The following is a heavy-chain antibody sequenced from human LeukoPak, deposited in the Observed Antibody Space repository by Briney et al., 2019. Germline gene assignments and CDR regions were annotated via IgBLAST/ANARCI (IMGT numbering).Heavy chain of an antibody. CDR2: IIPIFGTA. J-gene: IGHJ4*02. Sequence: SVKVSCKASGYTFTSYYMHWVRQAPGQGLEWMGGIIPIFGTANYAQKFQGRVTITADESTSTAYMELSSLRSEDTAVYYCAREHDTAIGGYWGQGTLLTVSS. V-gene: IGHV1-69*13. CDR1: GYTFTSYY. D-gene: IGHD5-18*01. CDR3: AREHDTAIGGY.